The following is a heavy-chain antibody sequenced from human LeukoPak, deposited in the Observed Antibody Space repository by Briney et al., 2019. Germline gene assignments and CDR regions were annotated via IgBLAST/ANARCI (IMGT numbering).Heavy chain of an antibody. J-gene: IGHJ6*02. CDR1: GFTFSSYS. Sequence: GGSLRLSCAASGFTFSSYSMNWVRQAPGKGLEWVAYISSSSDTIYADSVRGRFTMSRDNAKNTLYLQMNSLRTEDTAVYYCAKGRVGANGYYYYGMDVWGQGTTVTVSS. V-gene: IGHV3-48*01. CDR2: ISSSSDTI. D-gene: IGHD1-26*01. CDR3: AKGRVGANGYYYYGMDV.